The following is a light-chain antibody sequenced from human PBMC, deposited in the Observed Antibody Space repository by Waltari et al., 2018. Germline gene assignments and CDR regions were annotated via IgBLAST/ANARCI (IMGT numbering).Light chain of an antibody. CDR2: DNN. CDR1: SSNIGKNY. CDR3: GTWDSSLNHGRV. J-gene: IGLJ3*02. V-gene: IGLV1-51*01. Sequence: QSVLTQPPSVSAAPGQMVTISCSGSSSNIGKNYVSWYQQIPGTAPKLLIYDNNKRPSGIPDRFSGSKSDTSATLGITGLQTGDEADYYCGTWDSSLNHGRVFGGGTKLTVL.